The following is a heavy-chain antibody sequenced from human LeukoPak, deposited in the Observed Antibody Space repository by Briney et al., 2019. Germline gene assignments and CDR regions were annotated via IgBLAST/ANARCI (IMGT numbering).Heavy chain of an antibody. Sequence: PGGSLRLSCAASGFTFSSYSMNWVRQAPGKGLEWGSSISSSSSYIYYADSVKGRFTISRDNAKNSLYLQMNSLRAEDTAVYYCARAVAALYYYYYMDVWGKGTTVTVSS. CDR1: GFTFSSYS. CDR2: ISSSSSYI. CDR3: ARAVAALYYYYYMDV. D-gene: IGHD6-19*01. J-gene: IGHJ6*03. V-gene: IGHV3-21*01.